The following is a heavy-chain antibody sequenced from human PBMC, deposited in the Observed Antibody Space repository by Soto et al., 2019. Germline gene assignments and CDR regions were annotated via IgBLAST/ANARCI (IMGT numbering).Heavy chain of an antibody. V-gene: IGHV1-18*04. CDR3: ARFRYCSGGSCYRWFDP. Sequence: ASVKVSCTASGYTFTSYGISWVRQAPGQGLEWMGWISAYNGNTNYAQKLQGRVTMTTDTSTSTAYMELRSLRSDDTAVYYCARFRYCSGGSCYRWFDPWGQGTLVTVSS. J-gene: IGHJ5*02. CDR1: GYTFTSYG. CDR2: ISAYNGNT. D-gene: IGHD2-15*01.